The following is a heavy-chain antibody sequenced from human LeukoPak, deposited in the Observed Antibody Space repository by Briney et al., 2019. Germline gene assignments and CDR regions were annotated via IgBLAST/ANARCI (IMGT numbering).Heavy chain of an antibody. CDR1: GGSISSHY. V-gene: IGHV4-59*11. D-gene: IGHD3-9*01. CDR3: ARVPETGEGAYDY. Sequence: SETLSLTCTVAGGSISSHYWSWVRQPPGNGLEWIGYIYYSGSTNYNPSLKSRVTISVDTSKNKFSLKLSSVAAADTAVYYCARVPETGEGAYDYWGQGTLVTVSS. CDR2: IYYSGST. J-gene: IGHJ4*02.